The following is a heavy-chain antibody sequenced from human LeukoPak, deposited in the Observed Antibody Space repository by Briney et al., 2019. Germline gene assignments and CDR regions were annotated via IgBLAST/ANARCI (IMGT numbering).Heavy chain of an antibody. CDR2: VNLQGGT. J-gene: IGHJ6*02. Sequence: GTLSLTCDVSGGSITQTNYWTWVRQPPGKGLERSGEVNLQGGTNYNPSLLRRVAISVDTSANHVSLQMTSVTAADTAVYYCARDSTVVTNPKGMDVWGQGTTVTVSS. D-gene: IGHD4-23*01. CDR1: GGSITQTNY. CDR3: ARDSTVVTNPKGMDV. V-gene: IGHV4-4*02.